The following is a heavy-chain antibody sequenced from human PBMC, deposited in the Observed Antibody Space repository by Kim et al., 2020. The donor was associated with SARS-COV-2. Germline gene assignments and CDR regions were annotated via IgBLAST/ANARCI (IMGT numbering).Heavy chain of an antibody. CDR3: ARDMALYYYDSSGYFTPHYYGMDV. J-gene: IGHJ6*02. D-gene: IGHD3-22*01. Sequence: GGSLRLSCAASGFTFSSYGMHWVRQAPGKGLEWVAVISYDGSNKYYADSVKGRFTISRDNSKNTLYLQMNSLRAEDTAVYYCARDMALYYYDSSGYFTPHYYGMDVWGQVTTVTVSS. V-gene: IGHV3-33*05. CDR1: GFTFSSYG. CDR2: ISYDGSNK.